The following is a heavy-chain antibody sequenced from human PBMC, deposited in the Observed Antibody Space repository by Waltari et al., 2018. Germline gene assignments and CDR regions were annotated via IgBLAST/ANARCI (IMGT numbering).Heavy chain of an antibody. V-gene: IGHV3-53*01. Sequence: EVQLVESGGGLIQPGGSLRLSCAASGFTVSSNYMSWVRQAPGKGLGWVSVSYSGGSTYYGDSVKGRFTISGDNSKNTVDLQMNSLRAEDTAVYYCARESAGYFDSSAYYYTSYWGQGTLVTVSS. D-gene: IGHD3-22*01. CDR3: ARESAGYFDSSAYYYTSY. CDR1: GFTVSSNY. J-gene: IGHJ4*02. CDR2: SYSGGST.